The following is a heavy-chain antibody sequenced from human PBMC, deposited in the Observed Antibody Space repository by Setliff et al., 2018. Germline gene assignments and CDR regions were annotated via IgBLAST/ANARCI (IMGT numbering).Heavy chain of an antibody. V-gene: IGHV1-8*02. Sequence: GASVKVSCKASGYTFTSYDINWVRQATGQGLEWMGWMNPNSGKTGYAQKFQGRVTMTRNTSISTAYMELSSLRSEDTAVYYCASLSGGELWSHYGMDVWGQGTTVTVSS. CDR3: ASLSGGELWSHYGMDV. CDR2: MNPNSGKT. CDR1: GYTFTSYD. J-gene: IGHJ6*02. D-gene: IGHD5-18*01.